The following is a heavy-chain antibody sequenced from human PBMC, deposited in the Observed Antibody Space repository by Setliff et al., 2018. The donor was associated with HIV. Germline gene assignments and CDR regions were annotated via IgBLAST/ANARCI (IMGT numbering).Heavy chain of an antibody. D-gene: IGHD5-18*01. V-gene: IGHV2-26*01. CDR1: GFSLSNARMG. CDR3: ARVDTAMAGGGFDP. J-gene: IGHJ5*02. Sequence: GPTLVNPTETLTLTCTVSGFSLSNARMGVSWIRQPPGKALEWLAHIFSNDEKSYSTSLKSRLTISKDTSKSQVVLTMTNMDPVDTATYYCARVDTAMAGGGFDPWGQGTLVTVSS. CDR2: IFSNDEK.